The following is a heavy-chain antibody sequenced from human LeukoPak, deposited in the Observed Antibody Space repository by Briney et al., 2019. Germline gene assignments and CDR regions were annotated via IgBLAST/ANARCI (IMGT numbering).Heavy chain of an antibody. CDR1: GFTFHDYA. CDR3: ARDSQVSVIVVVTGIDY. CDR2: ITWNSGSI. D-gene: IGHD2-21*02. J-gene: IGHJ4*02. Sequence: GGSLRLSCAASGFTFHDYAMHWVRQAPGKGLEWVSGITWNSGSIGYADSVKGRFTISRDNAKNSLYLQMNSLRAEDTAVYYCARDSQVSVIVVVTGIDYWGQGTLVTVSS. V-gene: IGHV3-9*01.